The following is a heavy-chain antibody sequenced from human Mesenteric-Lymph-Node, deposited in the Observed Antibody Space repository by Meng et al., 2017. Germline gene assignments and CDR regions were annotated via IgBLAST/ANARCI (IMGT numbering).Heavy chain of an antibody. Sequence: SETLSLTCTVSGGSISSSSYYWGWIRQPPGKGLEWIGYIYYSGSTNYNPSLKSRVTISVDTSKNQFSLKLSSVTAADTAVYYCARVEITRSYYYDSSGSWFDPWGQGTLVTVSS. D-gene: IGHD3-22*01. CDR3: ARVEITRSYYYDSSGSWFDP. CDR1: GGSISSSSYY. V-gene: IGHV4-61*05. J-gene: IGHJ5*02. CDR2: IYYSGST.